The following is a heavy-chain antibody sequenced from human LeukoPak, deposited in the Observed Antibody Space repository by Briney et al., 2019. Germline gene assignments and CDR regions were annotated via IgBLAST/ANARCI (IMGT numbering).Heavy chain of an antibody. D-gene: IGHD1-26*01. Sequence: SETLSLTCAVYGGSFSGYYWSWIRQPPGKGLEWIGEINHSGSTNYNPSLKSRVTISVDKSKNQFSLKLSSVTAADTAVYYCARVFIVGATGGFDYWGQGTLVTVSS. V-gene: IGHV4-34*01. CDR1: GGSFSGYY. J-gene: IGHJ4*02. CDR2: INHSGST. CDR3: ARVFIVGATGGFDY.